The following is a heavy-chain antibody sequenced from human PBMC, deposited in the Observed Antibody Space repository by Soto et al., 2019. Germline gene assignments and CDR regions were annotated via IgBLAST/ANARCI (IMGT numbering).Heavy chain of an antibody. J-gene: IGHJ4*02. CDR3: ARARYCGSGTYYCDC. V-gene: IGHV3-11*01. D-gene: IGHD3-10*01. Sequence: GGSLRLSCAASGFTFSDYYMSRIRQAPGKGLEWVSYISSSGSTMYYADSGKGRFTISRDNAKKSLYLQMNSLRAEDTAVYYCARARYCGSGTYYCDCWGQGTMVTVSS. CDR1: GFTFSDYY. CDR2: ISSSGSTM.